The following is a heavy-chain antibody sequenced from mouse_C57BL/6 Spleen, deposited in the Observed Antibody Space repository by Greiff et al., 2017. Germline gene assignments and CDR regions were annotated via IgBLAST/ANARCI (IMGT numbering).Heavy chain of an antibody. CDR2: IYPGNSDT. CDR1: GYTFTSYW. CDR3: TREDLYYGSSRYFDY. Sequence: EVQLQQSGTVLARPGASVKMSCKTSGYTFTSYWMHWVKQRPGQGLEWIGAIYPGNSDTSYNQKFKGKAKLTAVTSASTAYMELSSLTNEDSAVYYCTREDLYYGSSRYFDYWGQGTTLTVSS. J-gene: IGHJ2*01. V-gene: IGHV1-5*01. D-gene: IGHD1-1*01.